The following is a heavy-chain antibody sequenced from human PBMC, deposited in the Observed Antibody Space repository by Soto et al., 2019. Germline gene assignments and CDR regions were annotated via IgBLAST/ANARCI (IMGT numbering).Heavy chain of an antibody. CDR2: IYYSGST. J-gene: IGHJ4*02. Sequence: SETLSLTCTVSGGSISSSSYYWGWIRQPPGKGLEWIRSIYYSGSTYYNPSLKSRVTISVDTSKNQFSLKLSSVTAADTAVYYCARHCSGGSCYSKRPHPFDYWGQGTLVTVSS. CDR3: ARHCSGGSCYSKRPHPFDY. V-gene: IGHV4-39*01. CDR1: GGSISSSSYY. D-gene: IGHD2-15*01.